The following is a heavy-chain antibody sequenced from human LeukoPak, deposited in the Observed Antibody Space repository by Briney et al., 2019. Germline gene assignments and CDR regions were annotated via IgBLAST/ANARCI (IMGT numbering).Heavy chain of an antibody. D-gene: IGHD3-22*01. CDR2: IYYSGST. J-gene: IGHJ4*02. V-gene: IGHV4-61*05. Sequence: SETLSLTCTVSGDSISSSNYHWGWIRQPPGKGLEWIGYIYYSGSTNYNPSLKSRVTISVDTSKNQFSLKLSSVTAADTAVYYCAREIIPFYYYDSSGLPSPPSNWGQGTLVTVSS. CDR3: AREIIPFYYYDSSGLPSPPSN. CDR1: GDSISSSNYH.